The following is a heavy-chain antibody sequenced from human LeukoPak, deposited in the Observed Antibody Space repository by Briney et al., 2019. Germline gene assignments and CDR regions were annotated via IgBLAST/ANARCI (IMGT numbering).Heavy chain of an antibody. J-gene: IGHJ4*02. CDR3: AREQFGYYDSSGPEDY. CDR2: IWYDGSNK. D-gene: IGHD3-22*01. V-gene: IGHV3-33*01. Sequence: PGRSLRLSCAASGFTFSSYGMHWVRQAPGKGLEWVAVIWYDGSNKYYADSVKGRFTISRDNAKNSLYLQMNSLRAEDTAVYYCAREQFGYYDSSGPEDYWGQGTLVTVSS. CDR1: GFTFSSYG.